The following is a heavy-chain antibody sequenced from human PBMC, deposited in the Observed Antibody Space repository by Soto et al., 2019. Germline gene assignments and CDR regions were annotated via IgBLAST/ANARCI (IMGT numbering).Heavy chain of an antibody. CDR3: AIGPSPGLLDY. Sequence: ASCPTLVNPTQTLTLTCTFSGFSLSTSGMCVSWIRQPPGKALEWLALIDWDDDKYYSTSLKTRLTISKDTSKNQVVLTMTSMDPVDAATYYCAIGPSPGLLDYWGQGTLVTVYS. CDR2: IDWDDDK. D-gene: IGHD2-21*02. V-gene: IGHV2-70*01. CDR1: GFSLSTSGMC. J-gene: IGHJ4*02.